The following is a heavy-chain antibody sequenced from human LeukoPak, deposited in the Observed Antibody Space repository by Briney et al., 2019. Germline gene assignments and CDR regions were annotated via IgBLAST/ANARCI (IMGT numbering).Heavy chain of an antibody. CDR2: ISGSGGST. D-gene: IGHD1-26*01. CDR1: GFTFSSYA. J-gene: IGHJ4*02. CDR3: AKDKTRSGWGLWELPTWGYFDY. V-gene: IGHV3-23*01. Sequence: GGSLRLSCAASGFTFSSYAMSWVRQAPGKGLEWDSAISGSGGSTYYADSVKGRFTISRDNSKNTLYLQMNSLRAEDTAVYYCAKDKTRSGWGLWELPTWGYFDYWGQGTLVTVSP.